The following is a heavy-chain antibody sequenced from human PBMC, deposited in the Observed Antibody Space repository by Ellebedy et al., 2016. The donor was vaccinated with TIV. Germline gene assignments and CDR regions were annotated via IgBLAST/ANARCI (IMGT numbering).Heavy chain of an antibody. D-gene: IGHD2-2*01. CDR3: ARDLGVRGREGIGSTSSLSVY. CDR2: IIPIFGTA. J-gene: IGHJ4*02. Sequence: SVKVSXKASGYTFTGYYMHWVRQAPGQGLEWMGGIIPIFGTANYAQKFQGRVTITADESTSTAYMELSSLRSEDTAVYYCARDLGVRGREGIGSTSSLSVYWGQGTLVTVSS. V-gene: IGHV1-69*13. CDR1: GYTFTGYY.